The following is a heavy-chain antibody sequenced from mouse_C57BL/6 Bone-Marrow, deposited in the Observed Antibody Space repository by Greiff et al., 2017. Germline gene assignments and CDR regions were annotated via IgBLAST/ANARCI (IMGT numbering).Heavy chain of an antibody. D-gene: IGHD2-14*01. CDR1: GYTFTSYG. V-gene: IGHV1-81*01. CDR2: IYPRSGNT. Sequence: VKLQQSGAELARPGASVKLSCKASGYTFTSYGISWVKQRTGQGLEWIGEIYPRSGNTYYNEKFKGKAKLTADKSSSTAYMELRSLTSEDSAVYFCARSEEYDEVHYAMDYWGQGTSVTVSS. J-gene: IGHJ4*01. CDR3: ARSEEYDEVHYAMDY.